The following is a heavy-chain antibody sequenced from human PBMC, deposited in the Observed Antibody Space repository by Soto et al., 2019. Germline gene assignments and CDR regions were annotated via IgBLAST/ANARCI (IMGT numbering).Heavy chain of an antibody. CDR2: VHNDGTKK. V-gene: IGHV3-33*01. Sequence: QVQLVESGGGVVQPGTSLRLSCAPSGFTFSSYVMHWVRQAPGKGLEWVAVVHNDGTKKYYADSVRGRFTISRDNSENILYLQMNSLRPGDTAVYFCARETSYECWSGPQTMDVWGQGTTVTVSS. D-gene: IGHD3-3*01. J-gene: IGHJ6*02. CDR1: GFTFSSYV. CDR3: ARETSYECWSGPQTMDV.